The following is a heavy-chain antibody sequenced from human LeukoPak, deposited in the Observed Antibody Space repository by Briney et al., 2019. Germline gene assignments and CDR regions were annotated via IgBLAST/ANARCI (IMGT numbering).Heavy chain of an antibody. J-gene: IGHJ4*02. Sequence: ASVKVSCKASGYTFTSYDINWVRQAAGQGREGMGWMNPNSGKTGYVHKFQGRVTMTRNTSISTAYMELSSLRSGDTAVYYCARGGDIVVVPAADFDYWGQGTLVTVSS. CDR3: ARGGDIVVVPAADFDY. D-gene: IGHD2-2*01. CDR1: GYTFTSYD. V-gene: IGHV1-8*01. CDR2: MNPNSGKT.